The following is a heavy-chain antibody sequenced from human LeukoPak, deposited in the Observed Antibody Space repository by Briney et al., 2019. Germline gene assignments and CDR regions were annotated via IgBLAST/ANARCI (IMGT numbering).Heavy chain of an antibody. Sequence: GESCNSPCKGSGYTFTTYLIGWVRQMPGKGLEWVGIIYPGDSDPRYSPSFQGQVTISADKSISTAYLQWSSLKASDSALYYCARHGLGSSSFGCDYWGQGTLVTVSS. CDR2: IYPGDSDP. CDR1: GYTFTTYL. CDR3: ARHGLGSSSFGCDY. D-gene: IGHD6-6*01. J-gene: IGHJ4*01. V-gene: IGHV5-51*01.